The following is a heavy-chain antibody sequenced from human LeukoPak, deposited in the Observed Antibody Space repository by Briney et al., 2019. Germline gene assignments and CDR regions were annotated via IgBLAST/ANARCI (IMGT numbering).Heavy chain of an antibody. V-gene: IGHV3-30-3*02. D-gene: IGHD4-11*01. CDR1: GFTFSSYA. CDR3: AKYDYSNYEGVFDY. J-gene: IGHJ4*02. CDR2: ISYDGSNK. Sequence: GRSLRLSCAASGFTFSSYAMHWVRQAPGKGLEWVAVISYDGSNKYYADSVKGRFTISRDNSKNTLYLQMNSLRAEDTAVYYCAKYDYSNYEGVFDYWGQGTLVTVSS.